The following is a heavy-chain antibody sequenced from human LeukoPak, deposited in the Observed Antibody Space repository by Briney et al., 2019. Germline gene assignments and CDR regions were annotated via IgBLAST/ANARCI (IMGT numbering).Heavy chain of an antibody. CDR2: FSGGIDTT. J-gene: IGHJ4*02. Sequence: PGGSLRLSCAASGFTFTSYAMSWVRQTPGKGLEWVSTFSGGIDTTYYAASVKGRFTISRDNSKNTLDMEMNSLRAEDTAVYYCAKATLGTCIGARCYHFDHWGQGTLVTVSS. CDR1: GFTFTSYA. V-gene: IGHV3-23*01. D-gene: IGHD2-15*01. CDR3: AKATLGTCIGARCYHFDH.